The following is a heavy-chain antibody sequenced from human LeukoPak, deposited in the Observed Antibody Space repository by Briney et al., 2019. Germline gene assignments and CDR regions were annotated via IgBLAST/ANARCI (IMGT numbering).Heavy chain of an antibody. CDR1: GFTFSSYD. V-gene: IGHV3-13*04. CDR3: ASGALGFDY. J-gene: IGHJ4*02. Sequence: PGGSLRLSREASGFTFSSYDIQWVRQATGKGLEWVSSIGTAGDTYYAGSVKGRFTLSRENAKKSSYLQMNNLGAGDTAVYYCASGALGFDYWGQGTLVTVSS. D-gene: IGHD3-16*01. CDR2: IGTAGDT.